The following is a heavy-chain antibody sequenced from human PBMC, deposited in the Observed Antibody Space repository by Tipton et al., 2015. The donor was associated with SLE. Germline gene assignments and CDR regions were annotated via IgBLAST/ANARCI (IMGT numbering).Heavy chain of an antibody. CDR2: IYTSGST. J-gene: IGHJ3*02. Sequence: TLSLTCTVSGGSISSGSYYWSWIRQPAGKGLEWIGRIYTSGSTNYNPSLKSRVTISVDTSKNQFSLKLSSVTAADTAVYYCAEAARGLLGAFDIWGQVTMVTVSS. CDR3: AEAARGLLGAFDI. D-gene: IGHD6-6*01. CDR1: GGSISSGSYY. V-gene: IGHV4-61*02.